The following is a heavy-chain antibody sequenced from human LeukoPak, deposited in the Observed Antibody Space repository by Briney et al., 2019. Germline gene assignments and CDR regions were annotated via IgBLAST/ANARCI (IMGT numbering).Heavy chain of an antibody. V-gene: IGHV4-34*01. CDR1: GGSFSGYD. CDR2: INHSGST. Sequence: SETLSLTCAVYGGSFSGYDWSWIRQPPGKGLEWIGEINHSGSTNYNPSLKSRVTISVDTSKNQFSLQLSSVTAADTAVYYCARGPDTAMVTPYYYGMDVWGQGTTVTVSS. CDR3: ARGPDTAMVTPYYYGMDV. D-gene: IGHD5-18*01. J-gene: IGHJ6*02.